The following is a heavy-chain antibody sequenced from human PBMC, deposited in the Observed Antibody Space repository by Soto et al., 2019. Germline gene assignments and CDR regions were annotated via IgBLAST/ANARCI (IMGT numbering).Heavy chain of an antibody. Sequence: GGSLRLSCAASGFTFSGSAMQWVRQASGKGLEWVGRIRRKANSYATAYAASVKGRFTISRDDSKNTAYLQMNSLETEDTAVYFCTRQPGIELSVDIGGQGTMVPVS. V-gene: IGHV3-73*01. D-gene: IGHD3-10*01. J-gene: IGHJ3*02. CDR1: GFTFSGSA. CDR3: TRQPGIELSVDI. CDR2: IRRKANSYAT.